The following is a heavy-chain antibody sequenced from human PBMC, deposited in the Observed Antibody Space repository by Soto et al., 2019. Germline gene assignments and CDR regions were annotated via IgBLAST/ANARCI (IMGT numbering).Heavy chain of an antibody. Sequence: GASVKVSCKASGYTFTSYYMHWVRQAPGQGLEWMGIINPSGGSTSYAQKFQGRVTMTRDTSTSTVYMELSSLRSEDTAVYYCARVGYCSSTSCFRHGAFDIWGQGTMVTVSS. J-gene: IGHJ3*02. D-gene: IGHD2-2*01. CDR3: ARVGYCSSTSCFRHGAFDI. CDR2: INPSGGST. V-gene: IGHV1-46*01. CDR1: GYTFTSYY.